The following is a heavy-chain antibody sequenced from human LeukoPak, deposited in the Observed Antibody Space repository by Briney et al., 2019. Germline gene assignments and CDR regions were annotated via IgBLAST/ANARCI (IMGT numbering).Heavy chain of an antibody. V-gene: IGHV1-8*01. CDR3: ARAPRLMVRGRFDY. D-gene: IGHD3-10*01. J-gene: IGHJ4*02. CDR1: GYTFTSYD. CDR2: MNPNSGNT. Sequence: ASVTVSCKASGYTFTSYDINWVRQATGQGLEWMGWMNPNSGNTGYAQKFQGRVTMTRNTSISTAYMELSILRSEDKAVYYWARAPRLMVRGRFDYWGQGTLVTVSS.